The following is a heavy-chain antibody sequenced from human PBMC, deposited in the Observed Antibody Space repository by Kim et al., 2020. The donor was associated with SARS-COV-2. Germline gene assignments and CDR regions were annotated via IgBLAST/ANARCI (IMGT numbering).Heavy chain of an antibody. J-gene: IGHJ4*02. CDR1: GFSFSDYG. CDR2: IDESAGIL. CDR3: ARDPVGALDFDY. D-gene: IGHD1-26*01. V-gene: IGHV3-48*02. Sequence: GGSLRLSCAASGFSFSDYGMNWVRQAPGKGLDWISFIDESAGILIYADSVKGRFTISRDNAKNSLYLQMNSLRDDDTAVYYCARDPVGALDFDYWGQGTLVTVSS.